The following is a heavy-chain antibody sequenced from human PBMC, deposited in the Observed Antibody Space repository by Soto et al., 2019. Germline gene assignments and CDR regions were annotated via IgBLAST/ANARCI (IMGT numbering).Heavy chain of an antibody. CDR2: IDPSDSYT. V-gene: IGHV5-10-1*01. CDR1: GYSFTSYW. J-gene: IGHJ6*02. CDR3: AREGLTVVPPRDYYGMDV. D-gene: IGHD2-15*01. Sequence: PGESLKIACKGSGYSFTSYWISWVRQVPGKGLEWMGRIDPSDSYTNYSPSFQGHVTISADKSLSTAYLQWSSLKASDTAMYYCAREGLTVVPPRDYYGMDVGCQGTTVTVSS.